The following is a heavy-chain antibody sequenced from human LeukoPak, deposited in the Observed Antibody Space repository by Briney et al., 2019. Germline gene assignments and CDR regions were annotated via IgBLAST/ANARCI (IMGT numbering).Heavy chain of an antibody. J-gene: IGHJ4*02. CDR2: ISSSSSYI. D-gene: IGHD4-17*01. V-gene: IGHV3-21*01. CDR3: ARDLRADYGDDRFDY. CDR1: GFTFSSYS. Sequence: GGYLRLSCAASGFTFSSYSMNWVRQAPGKGLEWVSSISSSSSYIYYADSVKGRFTISRDNAKNSLYLQMNSLRAEDTAVYYCARDLRADYGDDRFDYWGQGTLVTVSS.